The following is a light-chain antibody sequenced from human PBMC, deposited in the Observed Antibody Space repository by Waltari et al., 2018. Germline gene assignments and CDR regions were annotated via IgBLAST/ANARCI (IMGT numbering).Light chain of an antibody. CDR1: ESISSF. CDR2: DAS. CDR3: QQRHKWPLT. Sequence: EIVLTQSPATLSFSPGERATLSCRASESISSFFAWYQQKPGQAPRLLISDASNRATGIPARFSGRGSGTDFTLTLSSLEFGDLGVYYCQQRHKWPLTFGAGTNVEI. V-gene: IGKV3-11*01. J-gene: IGKJ4*01.